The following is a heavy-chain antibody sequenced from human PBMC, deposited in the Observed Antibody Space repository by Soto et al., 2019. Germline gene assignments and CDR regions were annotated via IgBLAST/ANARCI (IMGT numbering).Heavy chain of an antibody. Sequence: QVALVESGGGVVQPGRSLRLSCAASGFTFSSYPMHWVRQTPGKGPEWVAVISVNGNNIHYGDSVKGRFTISRDNSKNTLYLQMSSLRVEDTAVYYCARSHSSSWHWFDPWGQGTLVTVS. CDR2: ISVNGNNI. CDR3: ARSHSSSWHWFDP. V-gene: IGHV3-30-3*01. CDR1: GFTFSSYP. D-gene: IGHD6-13*01. J-gene: IGHJ5*02.